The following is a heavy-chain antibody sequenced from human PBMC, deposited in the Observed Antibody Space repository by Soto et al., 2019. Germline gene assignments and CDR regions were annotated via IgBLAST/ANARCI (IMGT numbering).Heavy chain of an antibody. CDR3: ARSVAVPGAHIDY. J-gene: IGHJ4*02. D-gene: IGHD6-19*01. CDR1: GGSISDSY. V-gene: IGHV4-59*01. Sequence: SETLSLTCSVSGGSISDSYWSWIRHSPGKGLEWLGYVYYTGSTNYSPSLRSRVSISVDTSKNEFSLRLSSVTAADTAVYFCARSVAVPGAHIDYWGQGTQVTVSS. CDR2: VYYTGST.